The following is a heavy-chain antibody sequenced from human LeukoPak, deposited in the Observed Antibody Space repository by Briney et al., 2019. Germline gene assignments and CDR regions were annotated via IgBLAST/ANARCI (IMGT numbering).Heavy chain of an antibody. CDR1: GFTFSTYS. V-gene: IGHV3-21*01. CDR2: ISSSGAYI. Sequence: SGGSLRLSCAASGFTFSTYSMNWVRQAPGKGLEWVSSISSSGAYIYLADSLKGRFTISGDNAKNSLYLQMNSLRAEDTAVYYCARAVAVAGTDWYFDLWGRGTLVTVSS. J-gene: IGHJ2*01. D-gene: IGHD6-19*01. CDR3: ARAVAVAGTDWYFDL.